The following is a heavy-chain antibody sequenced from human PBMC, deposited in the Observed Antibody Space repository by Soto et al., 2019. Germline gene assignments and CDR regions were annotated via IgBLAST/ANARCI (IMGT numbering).Heavy chain of an antibody. CDR3: ARGNDWKSSTFDI. V-gene: IGHV4-59*11. CDR1: GGSLTDHY. CDR2: VYYSGGT. D-gene: IGHD2-21*01. J-gene: IGHJ3*02. Sequence: QVQLQESGPGLVKPSETLSLTCTVAGGSLTDHYWNWFRQSPGKGLHWIGYVYYSGGTNYNPSLKGRVTMSVDTSKNQFSLNLRSVTAADTAVYYCARGNDWKSSTFDIWGQGTMVSVSS.